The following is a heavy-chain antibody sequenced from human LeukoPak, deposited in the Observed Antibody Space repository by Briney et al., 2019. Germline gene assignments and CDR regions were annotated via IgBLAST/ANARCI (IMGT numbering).Heavy chain of an antibody. CDR2: INHSGST. CDR3: ARVQYDSSGYYLDY. Sequence: SETLSLTCAVYGGSFSDYYWTWIRQPPGKGLEWIGEINHSGSTNYNPSLKSRVTISVDTSKKQFFLRLSSVTAADTAVYYCARVQYDSSGYYLDYWGQGTLVTVSS. D-gene: IGHD3-22*01. V-gene: IGHV4-34*01. J-gene: IGHJ4*02. CDR1: GGSFSDYY.